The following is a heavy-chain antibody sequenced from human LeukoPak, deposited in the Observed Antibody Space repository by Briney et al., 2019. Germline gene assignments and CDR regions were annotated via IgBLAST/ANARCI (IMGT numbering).Heavy chain of an antibody. J-gene: IGHJ4*02. CDR1: GYTFTSYY. Sequence: ASVKVSCKASGYTFTSYYMHWVRQAPGQGLEWMGIINPSGGSTSYAQKFQGRVTMTRETSTSTVYMELSSLRSEDTAVYYCAREAQYYYDSSGYSLYYWGQGTLVTVSS. D-gene: IGHD3-22*01. V-gene: IGHV1-46*01. CDR2: INPSGGST. CDR3: AREAQYYYDSSGYSLYY.